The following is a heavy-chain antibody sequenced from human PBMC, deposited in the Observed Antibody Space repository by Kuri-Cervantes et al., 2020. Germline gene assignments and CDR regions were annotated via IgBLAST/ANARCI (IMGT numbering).Heavy chain of an antibody. J-gene: IGHJ4*02. CDR3: AKVGDTDLNDY. Sequence: GESLKISCAASGFTFDDYGMSWVRQAPGKGLEWVSGINWNGGSTGYADSVKGRFTISRDNAKNSLYLQMNSLRAEDTAVYYCAKVGDTDLNDYWGQGTLVTVSS. CDR2: INWNGGST. CDR1: GFTFDDYG. D-gene: IGHD3-10*01. V-gene: IGHV3-20*04.